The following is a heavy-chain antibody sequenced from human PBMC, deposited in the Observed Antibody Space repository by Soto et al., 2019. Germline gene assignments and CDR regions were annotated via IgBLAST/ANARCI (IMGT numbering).Heavy chain of an antibody. J-gene: IGHJ3*02. Sequence: PSETLSLTCTVSGGSISRYYGSWIRQPPGKGLEWIGYIYYSGSTNYNPSLKSRVTISVDTSKNQFSLKLSSVTAADTAVYYCAMSGYYNLGAFDIWGQGTMVTVSS. CDR1: GGSISRYY. V-gene: IGHV4-59*01. D-gene: IGHD3-22*01. CDR3: AMSGYYNLGAFDI. CDR2: IYYSGST.